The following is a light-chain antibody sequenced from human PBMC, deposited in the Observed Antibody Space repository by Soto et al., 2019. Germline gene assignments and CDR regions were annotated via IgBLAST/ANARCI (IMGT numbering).Light chain of an antibody. Sequence: EIVMTQSPATLSVSPGERATLSCRASQSVSSNLAWYQQKPGQAPRLLIYGASTTATGIPARFSGSGSGTEFTLTISSLQSEDFAVYYCQQYNIRCTFGQGTKLEIK. CDR2: GAS. V-gene: IGKV3-15*01. CDR3: QQYNIRCT. J-gene: IGKJ2*02. CDR1: QSVSSN.